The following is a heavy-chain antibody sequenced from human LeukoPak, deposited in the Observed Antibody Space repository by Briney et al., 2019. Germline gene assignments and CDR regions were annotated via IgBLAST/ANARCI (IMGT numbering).Heavy chain of an antibody. CDR2: IRYDGSNK. J-gene: IGHJ4*02. CDR3: AKDSLMVGRYYFDY. V-gene: IGHV3-30*02. Sequence: GGSLRLSCAASGFTFSSYGMHWVRQAPGKGLEWVAFIRYDGSNKYYADSVKGRFTITRYNCRNALYLQMNSLRAKDTAVYYCAKDSLMVGRYYFDYWGQGTLVTVSS. CDR1: GFTFSSYG. D-gene: IGHD2-15*01.